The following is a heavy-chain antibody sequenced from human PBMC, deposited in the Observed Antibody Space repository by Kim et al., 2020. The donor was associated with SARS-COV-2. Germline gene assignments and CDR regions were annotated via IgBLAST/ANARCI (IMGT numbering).Heavy chain of an antibody. CDR3: ARGKYYGSA. Sequence: TIYYADSVQGRFTISRDNAKNSLFLQMNSLRAEDTAVYYCARGKYYGSAWGQGTLVTVSS. J-gene: IGHJ5*02. V-gene: IGHV3-11*01. CDR2: TI. D-gene: IGHD3-10*01.